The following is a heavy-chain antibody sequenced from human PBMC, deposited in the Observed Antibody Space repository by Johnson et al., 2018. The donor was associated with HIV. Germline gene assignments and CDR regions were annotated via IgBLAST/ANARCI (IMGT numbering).Heavy chain of an antibody. D-gene: IGHD6-19*01. Sequence: VQLVESGGGLVQPGGSLRLSCAASAFTFSSFAMSWVRQAPGKGLEWVSGISGAGGSRNYADSVKGRFTISRDNSKNTLYLQMNSLRAEDTAVYYCAKDVHSSGWNAFDIWGQGTMVTVSS. CDR1: AFTFSSFA. J-gene: IGHJ3*02. CDR2: ISGAGGSR. CDR3: AKDVHSSGWNAFDI. V-gene: IGHV3-23*04.